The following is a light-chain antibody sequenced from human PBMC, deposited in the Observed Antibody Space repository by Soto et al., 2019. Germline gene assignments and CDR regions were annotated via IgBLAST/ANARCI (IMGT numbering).Light chain of an antibody. CDR3: QVWDSKSDHYV. CDR2: DDR. CDR1: NIGSKS. J-gene: IGLJ1*01. Sequence: SYELTQPPSVSVAPGQTAKITCGENNIGSKSVHWYQQKPGQALVLVVYDDRDRPSGIPERFSGSNSGNTATLTISRVEAGDEADYYCQVWDSKSDHYVFGTGTKVTVL. V-gene: IGLV3-21*02.